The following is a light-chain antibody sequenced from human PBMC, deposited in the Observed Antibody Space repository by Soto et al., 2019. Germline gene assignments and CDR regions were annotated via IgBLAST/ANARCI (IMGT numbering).Light chain of an antibody. J-gene: IGLJ1*01. CDR3: SSYAGSNIYG. CDR1: SSDVGGYNY. CDR2: EVT. Sequence: QSALTQPPSASGSPGQSVTISCTGTSSDVGGYNYVSWYQQHPGKAPKLMIYEVTKRPSGVPDRLSGSKSGNTASLNVSGLQAEDEADYYCSSYAGSNIYGFGTGTKVTVL. V-gene: IGLV2-8*01.